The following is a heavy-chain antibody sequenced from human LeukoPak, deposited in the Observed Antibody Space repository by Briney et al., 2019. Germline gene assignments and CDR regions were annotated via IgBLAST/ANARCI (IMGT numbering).Heavy chain of an antibody. Sequence: GASVKVSCKASGYTFTSYGISWVRQAPGQGLEWMGWMNPNSGNTGYAQKFQGRVTMTRNTSISTAYMELSSLRSEDTAVYYCARGSSYSSGWYAFDIWGQGTMVTVSS. V-gene: IGHV1-8*02. J-gene: IGHJ3*02. CDR1: GYTFTSYG. CDR2: MNPNSGNT. D-gene: IGHD6-19*01. CDR3: ARGSSYSSGWYAFDI.